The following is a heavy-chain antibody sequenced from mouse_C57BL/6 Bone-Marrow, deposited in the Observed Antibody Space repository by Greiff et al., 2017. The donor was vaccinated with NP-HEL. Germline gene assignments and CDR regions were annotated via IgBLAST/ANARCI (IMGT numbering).Heavy chain of an antibody. Sequence: EVQLQQSGPVLVKPGASAKMSCKASGYTFTDYYMNWVKQSHGKSLEWIGVINPYNGGPSYNQKFKGKATLTVDKSSSTAYMELNSLTSEDSAVYYCARRGLLRAWFAYWGQGTLVTVSA. CDR2: INPYNGGP. CDR3: ARRGLLRAWFAY. J-gene: IGHJ3*01. V-gene: IGHV1-19*01. CDR1: GYTFTDYY. D-gene: IGHD2-3*01.